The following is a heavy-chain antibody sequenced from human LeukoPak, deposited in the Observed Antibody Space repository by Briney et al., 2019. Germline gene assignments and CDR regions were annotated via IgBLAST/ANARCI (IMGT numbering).Heavy chain of an antibody. CDR3: ARDGSYYDSSGYWGIDY. CDR2: INSDGSST. D-gene: IGHD3-22*01. J-gene: IGHJ4*02. V-gene: IGHV3-74*01. Sequence: GGSLRLSCAASGFTFSSYWMHWVRQAPGEGLVWVSRINSDGSSTSYADSVKGRFTISRDNAKNTLYLQMNSLRAEDTAVYYCARDGSYYDSSGYWGIDYWGQGTLVTVSS. CDR1: GFTFSSYW.